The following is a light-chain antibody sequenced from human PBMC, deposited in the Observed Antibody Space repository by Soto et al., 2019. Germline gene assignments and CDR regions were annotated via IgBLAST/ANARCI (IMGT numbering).Light chain of an antibody. Sequence: IQMTQSPSSVSASVGDRVTITCRASQGIGSWLGWYQQKPGKAPHLLIYAASSLQSGVPSGFSGSGSGTDFALTITSLQPEDFATYYCQQSYTTPVTFGQGTRLEIK. J-gene: IGKJ5*01. CDR3: QQSYTTPVT. CDR2: AAS. CDR1: QGIGSW. V-gene: IGKV1-12*01.